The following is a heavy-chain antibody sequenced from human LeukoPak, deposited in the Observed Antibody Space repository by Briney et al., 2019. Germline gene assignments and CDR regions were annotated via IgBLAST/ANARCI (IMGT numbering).Heavy chain of an antibody. CDR1: GYTFTGYY. CDR3: AREFNWNWFDP. D-gene: IGHD1-20*01. J-gene: IGHJ5*02. V-gene: IGHV1-2*02. Sequence: RASVKVSCKASGYTFTGYYMHWVRQASGQGLEWMGWINPNSGGTNYAQKFQGRVTMTRDTSISTAYMELSRLRSDDTAVYYCAREFNWNWFDPWGQGTLVTVSS. CDR2: INPNSGGT.